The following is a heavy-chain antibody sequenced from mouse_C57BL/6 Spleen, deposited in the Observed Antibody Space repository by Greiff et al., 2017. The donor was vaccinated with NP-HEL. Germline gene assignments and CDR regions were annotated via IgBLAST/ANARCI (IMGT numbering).Heavy chain of an antibody. CDR2: IDPSDSYT. V-gene: IGHV1-69*01. CDR3: ARGGNYAWFAY. D-gene: IGHD2-1*01. CDR1: GYTFTSYW. J-gene: IGHJ3*01. Sequence: QVQLQQPGAELVMPGASVKLSCKASGYTFTSYWMHWVKQRPGQGLEWIGEIDPSDSYTNYNQKFKGKSTLTVDKSSSTAYMQLSSLTSEDSAVYYCARGGNYAWFAYWGQGTLVTVSA.